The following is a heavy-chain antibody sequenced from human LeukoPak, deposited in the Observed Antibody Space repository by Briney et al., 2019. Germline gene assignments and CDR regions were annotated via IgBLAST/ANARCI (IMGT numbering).Heavy chain of an antibody. CDR2: IYYSGST. CDR1: GGSISSSSYY. J-gene: IGHJ4*02. Sequence: SETLSLTCTVSGGSISSSSYYWGWIRQPPGKGLEWIGSIYYSGSTYYNPSLKSRVTISVDTSKNQFSLKLSSVTAADTAVHYYARKALRNGNSPSDPNYGGQETLVTVP. V-gene: IGHV4-39*01. D-gene: IGHD3-3*01. CDR3: ARKALRNGNSPSDPNY.